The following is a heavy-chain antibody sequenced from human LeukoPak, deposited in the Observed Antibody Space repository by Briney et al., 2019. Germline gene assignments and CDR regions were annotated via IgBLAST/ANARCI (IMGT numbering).Heavy chain of an antibody. J-gene: IGHJ5*02. Sequence: SETLSLTCTVSGGSINSSSYYWRWICQPPGKGLERNGRIYYSGSTYYNPSLKSRAPISVDPSKTQFSLQLCSVTAADSAWYYCERLVRLGEFSWFDPLGQ. CDR1: GGSINSSSYY. V-gene: IGHV4-39*01. D-gene: IGHD3-10*01. CDR3: ERLVRLGEFSWFDP. CDR2: IYYSGST.